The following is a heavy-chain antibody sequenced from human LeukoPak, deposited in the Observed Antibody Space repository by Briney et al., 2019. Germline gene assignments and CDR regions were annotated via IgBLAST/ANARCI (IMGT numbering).Heavy chain of an antibody. CDR3: ARGGPSGYFPRDY. D-gene: IGHD3-22*01. CDR1: GFTFSSYW. J-gene: IGHJ4*02. CDR2: IKQDGSEK. Sequence: GGSLRLSCAASGFTFSSYWMSWVRQAPGKGLEWVANIKQDGSEKYYVDSVKGRFTISRDNAKSSLYLQMNSLRVEDTAVYYCARGGPSGYFPRDYWGQGTLVTVSS. V-gene: IGHV3-7*04.